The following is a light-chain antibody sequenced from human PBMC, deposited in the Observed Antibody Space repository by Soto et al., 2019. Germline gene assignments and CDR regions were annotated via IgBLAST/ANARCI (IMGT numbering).Light chain of an antibody. CDR2: WAS. CDR1: QSVLYSSNNNNY. CDR3: QQYYTTPVA. V-gene: IGKV4-1*01. J-gene: IGKJ1*01. Sequence: DIVMTQSPDSLAVSLGERATINCKSSQSVLYSSNNNNYLAWYQQKPGQPPKLLLYWASTRESGVPDRFSGSGSVTDFTLTISNLRAEDVAVYYCQQYYTTPVAFGQGTKVEIK.